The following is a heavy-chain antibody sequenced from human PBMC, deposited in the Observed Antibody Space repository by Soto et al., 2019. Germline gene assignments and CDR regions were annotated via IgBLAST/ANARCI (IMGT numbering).Heavy chain of an antibody. CDR3: AKSPGFYSSSPEGRFDY. D-gene: IGHD6-6*01. CDR1: GFTFSSYA. Sequence: EVQLLESGGGLVQPGGSLRLSCAASGFTFSSYAMSWVRQAPGKGLEWVSAISGSGGSTYYADSVKGRFTITRDNSKNTLYLQMNSLRAEDTAVYYCAKSPGFYSSSPEGRFDYWGQGTLVTVSS. V-gene: IGHV3-23*01. J-gene: IGHJ4*02. CDR2: ISGSGGST.